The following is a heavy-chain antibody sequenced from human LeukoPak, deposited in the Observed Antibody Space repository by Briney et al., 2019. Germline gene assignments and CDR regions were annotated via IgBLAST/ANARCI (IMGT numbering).Heavy chain of an antibody. J-gene: IGHJ4*02. D-gene: IGHD2-15*01. CDR3: ARRVFNCSGGSCYGDFDY. V-gene: IGHV4-34*01. CDR2: INHSGST. CDR1: GGSFSGYY. Sequence: SETLSLTCAVYGGSFSGYYWSWIRQPPGKGLEWIGEINHSGSTNYNPSLKSRVTISVDTSKNQFSLKLSSVTAADTAVYYCARRVFNCSGGSCYGDFDYWGQGTLVTVSS.